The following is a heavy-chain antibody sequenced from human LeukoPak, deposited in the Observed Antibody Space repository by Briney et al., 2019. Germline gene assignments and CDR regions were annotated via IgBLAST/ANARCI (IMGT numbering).Heavy chain of an antibody. CDR2: IIPIFGTA. Sequence: SVKVSCKASGGTFSSYAISWVRQAPGQGLEWMGGIIPIFGTANYAQKFQGSVTITADEFTSTAYMELSSLRSEDTAVYYCARVGCSGGSCYTKWFDPWGQGTLVTVSS. V-gene: IGHV1-69*13. CDR1: GGTFSSYA. CDR3: ARVGCSGGSCYTKWFDP. D-gene: IGHD2-15*01. J-gene: IGHJ5*02.